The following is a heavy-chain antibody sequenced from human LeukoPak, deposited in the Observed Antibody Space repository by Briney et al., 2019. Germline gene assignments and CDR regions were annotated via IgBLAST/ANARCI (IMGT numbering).Heavy chain of an antibody. V-gene: IGHV3-53*05. CDR1: GFTVSSNY. CDR3: AKEGRPPGTDNYSNWLFGDY. CDR2: IYSGGST. Sequence: PGGSLRLSCAASGFTVSSNYMSWVRQAPGKGLEWVSVIYSGGSTYYAESVKGRFSISRDNSKNTLYVQMNSLRDEDTAVYYCAKEGRPPGTDNYSNWLFGDYWGQGTLVTVSS. J-gene: IGHJ4*02. D-gene: IGHD4-11*01.